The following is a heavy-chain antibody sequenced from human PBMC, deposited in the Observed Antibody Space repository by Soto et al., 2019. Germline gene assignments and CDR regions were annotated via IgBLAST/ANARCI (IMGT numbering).Heavy chain of an antibody. D-gene: IGHD2-2*01. Sequence: QLQLQESGSGLVETAQTLSLTCIVSGDSISSGGFPWTWIRQSTGKGLEWIGYVYRTGATSYNPSLECRASISVDTSMNQFSLKLMSVTPADSAVYFCAEDSYAMSSFALDVWGRGTAVTVSS. CDR2: VYRTGAT. J-gene: IGHJ6*02. CDR1: GDSISSGGFP. CDR3: AEDSYAMSSFALDV. V-gene: IGHV4-30-2*06.